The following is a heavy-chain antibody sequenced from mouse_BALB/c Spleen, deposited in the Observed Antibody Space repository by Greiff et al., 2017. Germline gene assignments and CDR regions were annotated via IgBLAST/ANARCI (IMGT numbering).Heavy chain of an antibody. J-gene: IGHJ3*01. V-gene: IGHV5-17*02. CDR3: ARDDGNYVFAWFAY. CDR1: GFTFSSFG. CDR2: ISSGSSTI. D-gene: IGHD2-1*01. Sequence: EVKLMESGGGLVQPGGSRKLSCAASGFTFSSFGMHWVRQAPEKGLEWVAYISSGSSTIYYADTVKGRFTISRDNPKNTLFLQMTSLRSEDTAMYYCARDDGNYVFAWFAYWGQGTLVTVSA.